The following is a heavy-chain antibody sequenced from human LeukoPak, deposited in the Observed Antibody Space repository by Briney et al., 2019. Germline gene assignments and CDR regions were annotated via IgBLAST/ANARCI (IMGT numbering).Heavy chain of an antibody. J-gene: IGHJ4*02. CDR1: GFTFRTYA. CDR2: ISGGGGST. CDR3: AKDRYCGGGTCYWSYFDY. Sequence: GGSLRLSCAASGFTFRTYAMSWVRQAPGKGLEWVSAISGGGGSTYYADSVKGRFTIFRDNSKNTLFLQMNSLRAEDTAVYYCAKDRYCGGGTCYWSYFDYWGQGTLVTVSS. V-gene: IGHV3-23*01. D-gene: IGHD2-15*01.